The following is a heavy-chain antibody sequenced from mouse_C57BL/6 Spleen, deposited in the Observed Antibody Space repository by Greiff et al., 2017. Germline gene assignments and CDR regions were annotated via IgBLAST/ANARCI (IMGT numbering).Heavy chain of an antibody. CDR3: ARRLGDGYYHYAMDY. Sequence: QVQLQQPGAELVMPGASVKLSCKASGYTFTSYWMHWVKQRPGQGLEWIGEIDPSDSYTNYNQKFKGKSTLTVDKSSSTAYMQLSSLTSEDSAVYYCARRLGDGYYHYAMDYWGQGTSVTVSS. D-gene: IGHD2-3*01. V-gene: IGHV1-69*01. J-gene: IGHJ4*01. CDR2: IDPSDSYT. CDR1: GYTFTSYW.